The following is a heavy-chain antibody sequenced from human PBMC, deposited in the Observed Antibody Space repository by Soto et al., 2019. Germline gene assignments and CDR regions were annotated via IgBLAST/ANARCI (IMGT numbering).Heavy chain of an antibody. CDR3: ARGGYYDFWSGSSNNWFAP. CDR1: GYTFTSYD. D-gene: IGHD3-3*01. V-gene: IGHV1-8*01. CDR2: MNPNSGNT. Sequence: QVQLVQSGAEVKKPGASVKVSCKASGYTFTSYDINWVRQATGQGLEWMGWMNPNSGNTGYAQKFQGRVTMTRNTSISTAYRELSSLRSEDTAVYYCARGGYYDFWSGSSNNWFAPWGHGTLVTVSS. J-gene: IGHJ5*02.